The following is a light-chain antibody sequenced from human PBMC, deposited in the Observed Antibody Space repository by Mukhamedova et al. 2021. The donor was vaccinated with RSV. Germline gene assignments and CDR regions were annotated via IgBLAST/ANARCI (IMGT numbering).Light chain of an antibody. J-gene: IGLJ3*02. V-gene: IGLV3-21*02. CDR3: QVWDSTSDHVV. CDR2: DDS. CDR1: NIGSKS. Sequence: GGDNIGSKSVHWYQQRPGQAPLLVVYDDSDRPSGIPERFSGSNSGFTATLTITRVEAGDEADYYCQVWDSTSDHVVFGGGTKL.